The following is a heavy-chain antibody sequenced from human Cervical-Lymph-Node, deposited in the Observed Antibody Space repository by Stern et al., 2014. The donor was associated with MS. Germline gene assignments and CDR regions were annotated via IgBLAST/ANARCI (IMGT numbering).Heavy chain of an antibody. D-gene: IGHD5-18*01. CDR2: INWDDDK. V-gene: IGHV2-70*01. J-gene: IGHJ4*02. Sequence: QVTLKESGPALVKPTQTLTLTCTFSGFSLSTSGMCVSWIRQPPGKALEWLALINWDDDKYYSTSLKTRLSISKDTSKNQVVLTMTNMDPVDTATYYCARSDVAAMVNPFDYWGQGTLVTVSS. CDR3: ARSDVAAMVNPFDY. CDR1: GFSLSTSGMC.